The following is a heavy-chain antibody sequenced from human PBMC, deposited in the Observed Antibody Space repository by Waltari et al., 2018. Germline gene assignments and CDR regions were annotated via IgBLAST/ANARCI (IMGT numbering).Heavy chain of an antibody. Sequence: QVQLVQSGAEVKRPGSSVKVSCKSSGGPVSSFGIHWLRQAPGQGLEWMGKIIPMPGITDYEQKFQGRLRITADRSTTTGYMELRSLGSEDTAIYYCARRVSTKGAFEVWGRGTLVTVSP. D-gene: IGHD5-12*01. CDR1: GGPVSSFG. CDR3: ARRVSTKGAFEV. V-gene: IGHV1-69*02. J-gene: IGHJ3*01. CDR2: IIPMPGIT.